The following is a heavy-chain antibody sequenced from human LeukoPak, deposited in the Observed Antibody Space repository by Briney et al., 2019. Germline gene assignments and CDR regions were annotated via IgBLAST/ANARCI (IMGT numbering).Heavy chain of an antibody. CDR2: IYYSGST. J-gene: IGHJ4*02. Sequence: SETLSLTCTVSGGSISSYYWSWIRQPPGKGLKWIGYIYYSGSTNYNPSLKSRVTISVDTSKNQFSLKLSSVTAADTAVYYCARSRDGYSLLFDYWGQGTLVTVSS. CDR3: ARSRDGYSLLFDY. V-gene: IGHV4-59*08. D-gene: IGHD5-24*01. CDR1: GGSISSYY.